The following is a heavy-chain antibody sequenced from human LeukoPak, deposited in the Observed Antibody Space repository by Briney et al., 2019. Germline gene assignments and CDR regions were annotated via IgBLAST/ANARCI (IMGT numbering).Heavy chain of an antibody. CDR2: ISSSSSTI. CDR1: GFTFNSYA. V-gene: IGHV3-48*02. Sequence: GGSLRLPCAVSGFTFNSYAMSWVRQAPGKGLEWVSYISSSSSTIYYADSVKGRFTISRDNAKNSLYLQMNSLRDEDTAVYYCARDQEAVAGPSFFFGYWGQGTLVTVSS. J-gene: IGHJ4*02. D-gene: IGHD6-19*01. CDR3: ARDQEAVAGPSFFFGY.